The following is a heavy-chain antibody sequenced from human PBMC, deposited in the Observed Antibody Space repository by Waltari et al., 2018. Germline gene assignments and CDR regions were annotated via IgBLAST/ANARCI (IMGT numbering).Heavy chain of an antibody. CDR3: ARGGGSLDY. D-gene: IGHD3-10*01. V-gene: IGHV3-74*01. Sequence: EVQLVESGGGLVRPGVSLRLSCAASGFTFTTYWLHWVRQAPGKGLVWVARINSEGSLISYAASVKGRFTISRDNAKNTLYLQMNSLRAEDTAVYYCARGGGSLDYWGQGTQVTVSS. CDR2: INSEGSLI. J-gene: IGHJ4*02. CDR1: GFTFTTYW.